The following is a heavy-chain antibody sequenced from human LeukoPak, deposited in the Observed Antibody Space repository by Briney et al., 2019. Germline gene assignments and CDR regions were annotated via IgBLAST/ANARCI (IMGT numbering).Heavy chain of an antibody. D-gene: IGHD5-24*01. J-gene: IGHJ5*02. CDR3: ARHARRWLQNNWFDP. V-gene: IGHV4-30-2*02. Sequence: PSETLSLTCAVSGDSLSSDRYSWNWIRQPPGKGLEWIGYIYYSGSTDYNPSLKSRATISVDRSKNQFSLTLNSVTAADTAVYYCARHARRWLQNNWFDPWGQGTLVTVSS. CDR1: GDSLSSDRYS. CDR2: IYYSGST.